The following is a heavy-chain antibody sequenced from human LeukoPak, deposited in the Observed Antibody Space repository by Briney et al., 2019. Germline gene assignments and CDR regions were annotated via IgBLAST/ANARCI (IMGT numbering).Heavy chain of an antibody. J-gene: IGHJ4*02. CDR2: INHSGST. Sequence: PSETLSLTCAVYGGSFSGYYWTWIRQPPGKGLEWIGEINHSGSTNYNPSLKSRVTMSVDTSKNQFSLKVSSVTAADTALYYCAREGGSSSSLDSWGQGTLVTVSS. V-gene: IGHV4-34*01. CDR1: GGSFSGYY. CDR3: AREGGSSSSLDS. D-gene: IGHD6-13*01.